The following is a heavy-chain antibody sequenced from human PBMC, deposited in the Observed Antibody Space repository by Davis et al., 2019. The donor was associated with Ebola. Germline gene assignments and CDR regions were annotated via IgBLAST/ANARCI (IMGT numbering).Heavy chain of an antibody. J-gene: IGHJ4*02. Sequence: PGGSLRLSCAASGFTFSSYWMSWVRQAPGKGLEWVANIKQDGSEKYYVDSVKGRFTISRDNAKNSLYLQMNSLRAEDTAVYYCATLNIIAAAYFDYWGQGTLVTVSS. CDR1: GFTFSSYW. CDR2: IKQDGSEK. CDR3: ATLNIIAAAYFDY. V-gene: IGHV3-7*01. D-gene: IGHD6-13*01.